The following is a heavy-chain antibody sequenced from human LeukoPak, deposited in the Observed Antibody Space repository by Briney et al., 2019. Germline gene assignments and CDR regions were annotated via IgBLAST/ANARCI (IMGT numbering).Heavy chain of an antibody. CDR2: IYYSGST. V-gene: IGHV4-39*01. J-gene: IGHJ4*02. D-gene: IGHD4-11*01. Sequence: SETLSLTCTVSGGSISSSSHYWGWIRQPPGKGVEWIGSIYYSGSTYYNPSLKSRVTISVDTSKNQFSLKLSSVTAADTAVYYCARLRDYSNVPHWGQGTLVTVSS. CDR1: GGSISSSSHY. CDR3: ARLRDYSNVPH.